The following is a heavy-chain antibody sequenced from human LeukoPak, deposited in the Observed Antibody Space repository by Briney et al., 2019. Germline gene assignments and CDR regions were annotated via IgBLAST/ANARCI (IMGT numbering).Heavy chain of an antibody. CDR3: AKKKRSTPYFDY. CDR1: GGSFSGYY. D-gene: IGHD3-16*01. J-gene: IGHJ4*02. Sequence: SETLSLTCAVYGGSFSGYYWSWIRQPPGRGLEWIGEINQSGNTNYIPSLKSRATISADTSKNHFSLKLSSVTAADTAVYYCAKKKRSTPYFDYWGQGTLVTVSS. V-gene: IGHV4-34*01. CDR2: INQSGNT.